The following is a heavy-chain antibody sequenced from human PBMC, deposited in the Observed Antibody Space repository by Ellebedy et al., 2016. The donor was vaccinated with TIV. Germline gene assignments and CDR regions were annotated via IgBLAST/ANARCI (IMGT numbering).Heavy chain of an antibody. CDR3: AKDKSYGYPYYGMDV. CDR1: EFTFSGHW. V-gene: IGHV3-74*01. D-gene: IGHD3-16*01. Sequence: PGGSLRLSCVASEFTFSGHWMHWVRQSPGKGLVWVSQISGDGSSTTYADSVKGRFIISRDNAKNTLYLQMNSLRAEDTAVYYCAKDKSYGYPYYGMDVWGQGTKVTVSS. CDR2: ISGDGSST. J-gene: IGHJ6*02.